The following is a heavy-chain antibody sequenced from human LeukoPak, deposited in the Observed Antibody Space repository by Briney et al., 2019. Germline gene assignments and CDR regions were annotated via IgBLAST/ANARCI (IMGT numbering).Heavy chain of an antibody. Sequence: ASQTLSLTCAVSGGSISSGGYSWSWIRQPPGKGLEWIGYIFDSGSTYYSPSLKSRVTISVERSKNQFSLKLSSVTAADTAVYYCVRGSSMNTFPFDSWGQGTLVTVSS. CDR2: IFDSGST. CDR3: VRGSSMNTFPFDS. D-gene: IGHD3-16*01. CDR1: GGSISSGGYS. J-gene: IGHJ4*02. V-gene: IGHV4-30-2*01.